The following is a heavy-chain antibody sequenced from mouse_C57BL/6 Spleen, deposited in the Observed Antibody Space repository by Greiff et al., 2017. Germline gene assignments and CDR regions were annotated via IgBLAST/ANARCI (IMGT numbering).Heavy chain of an antibody. V-gene: IGHV1-9*01. J-gene: IGHJ3*01. CDR1: GYTFTSYW. CDR2: ILPGSGST. Sequence: VQLQQPGAELVRPGSSVKLSCKASGYTFTSYWMDWVKQRPGQGLEWIGEILPGSGSTNYNEKFKGKATFTADTSSNTAYMQLSSLTTEDSAIYYCAQTSWFAYWGQGTLVTVSA. CDR3: AQTSWFAY.